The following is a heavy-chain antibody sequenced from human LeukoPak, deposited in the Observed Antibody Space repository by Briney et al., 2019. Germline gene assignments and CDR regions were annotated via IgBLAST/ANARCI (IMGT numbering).Heavy chain of an antibody. CDR2: VSDDGNKK. Sequence: PGRSLRLSCAASGFTFSSYPMHWVRQAPGKGLEWVAVVSDDGNKKFDADFAKGRFTISRDNSKNTLYLQMNSLRGEDTAVYYCARGQLLLEGYFYYMDVWGEGTTVAVSS. CDR3: ARGQLLLEGYFYYMDV. V-gene: IGHV3-30-3*01. CDR1: GFTFSSYP. J-gene: IGHJ6*03. D-gene: IGHD2-2*01.